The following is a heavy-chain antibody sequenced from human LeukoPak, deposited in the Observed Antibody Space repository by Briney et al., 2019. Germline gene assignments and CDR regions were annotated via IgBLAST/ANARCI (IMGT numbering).Heavy chain of an antibody. D-gene: IGHD5-12*01. J-gene: IGHJ3*02. V-gene: IGHV3-23*01. Sequence: GGSLRLSCAVSGITLSNNGMTWVRQAPGKGLEWVAGISDSGGRTNYADSVKGRFTISRDNPKNTLYPQMNSLRAEDTAVYYCARHGGESIVAMILHAFDIWGQGTMVTVSS. CDR3: ARHGGESIVAMILHAFDI. CDR2: ISDSGGRT. CDR1: GITLSNNG.